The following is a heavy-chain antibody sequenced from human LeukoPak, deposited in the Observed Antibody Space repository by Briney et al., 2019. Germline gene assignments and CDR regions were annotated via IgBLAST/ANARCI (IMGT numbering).Heavy chain of an antibody. V-gene: IGHV4-39*07. CDR2: IYYSGST. D-gene: IGHD4-17*01. Sequence: PSETLSLTCTVSGGSISSSSYYWGWIRQPPGKGLEWIGSIYYSGSTYYNPSLKSRVTISVDTSKNQFSLKLSSVTAADTAVYYCARIKRENTVTTSYYFDYWGQGTLVTVSS. J-gene: IGHJ4*02. CDR1: GGSISSSSYY. CDR3: ARIKRENTVTTSYYFDY.